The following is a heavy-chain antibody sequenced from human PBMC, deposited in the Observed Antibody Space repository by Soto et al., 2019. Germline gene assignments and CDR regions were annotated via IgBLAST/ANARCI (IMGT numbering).Heavy chain of an antibody. Sequence: SETLSLTCTVSGGSISSYYWSWIRQPPGKGLEWIGYIYYSGNTNYNPSLKSRVTISVDTSKNQFSLKLSSVTAADTAVYYCGRGAVDRYNWNYGIDYWGQGTLVTVAS. CDR3: GRGAVDRYNWNYGIDY. V-gene: IGHV4-59*01. J-gene: IGHJ4*02. CDR1: GGSISSYY. CDR2: IYYSGNT. D-gene: IGHD1-7*01.